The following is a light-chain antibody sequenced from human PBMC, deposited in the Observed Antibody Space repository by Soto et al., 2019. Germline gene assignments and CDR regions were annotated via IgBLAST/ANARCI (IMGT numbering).Light chain of an antibody. CDR3: QSYDSTLSALL. J-gene: IGLJ2*01. V-gene: IGLV1-40*01. CDR2: ANN. Sequence: QSVLTQAPSVSGAPGQRVTISCTGSKSNIRTGYDVHWYQRLPGTAPKLLIYANNNRPSGVPDRFSGSRSGTSASLAITGLQDEDEADYYCQSYDSTLSALLFGGGTKLPVL. CDR1: KSNIRTGYD.